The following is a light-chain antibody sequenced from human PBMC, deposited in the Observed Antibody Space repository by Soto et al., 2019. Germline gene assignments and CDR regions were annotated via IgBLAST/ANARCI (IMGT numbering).Light chain of an antibody. CDR3: QQYGSSDTWT. CDR1: QSVSSSY. J-gene: IGKJ1*01. CDR2: DPS. V-gene: IGKV3-20*01. Sequence: VVLTRSPGTLSLSRGERDNLSCRASQSVSSSYLSWYQQKPGQATRLLXXDPSSRATGIPDRFSGSGSGTDFTLTIRRLEPEYFSVYYCQQYGSSDTWTFGQGTKVDIK.